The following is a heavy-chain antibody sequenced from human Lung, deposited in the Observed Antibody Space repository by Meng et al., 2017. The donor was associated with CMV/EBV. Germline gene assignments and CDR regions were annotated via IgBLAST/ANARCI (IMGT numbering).Heavy chain of an antibody. CDR3: VTETGYNYDN. Sequence: QLPLQESGPGQVQPSDTLSLTCSVSGGSISSSSYYWGWIRQSPGKGLEWIGSIYFSGNTYYNPSLKSRVTMSVGTAQNKFSLTLRSVTAADTAVYYCVTETGYNYDNWGQGALVTVSS. CDR2: IYFSGNT. J-gene: IGHJ4*02. CDR1: GGSISSSSYY. V-gene: IGHV4-39*07. D-gene: IGHD5-24*01.